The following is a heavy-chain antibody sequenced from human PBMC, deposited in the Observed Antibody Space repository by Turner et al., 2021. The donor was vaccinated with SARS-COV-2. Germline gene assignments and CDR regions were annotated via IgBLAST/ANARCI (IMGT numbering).Heavy chain of an antibody. V-gene: IGHV3-53*04. J-gene: IGHJ4*02. Sequence: EVQLVESGGGLVQPGGSLRPSCAASGFTVSSNYMSWVRQAPGKGLEWVSVIYSGGSTFYADSVKGRFTISRHNSKNTLYLQMNSLRAEDTAVYYCARDYGEFFFDYWGQGTLVTVSS. D-gene: IGHD3-10*01. CDR3: ARDYGEFFFDY. CDR1: GFTVSSNY. CDR2: IYSGGST.